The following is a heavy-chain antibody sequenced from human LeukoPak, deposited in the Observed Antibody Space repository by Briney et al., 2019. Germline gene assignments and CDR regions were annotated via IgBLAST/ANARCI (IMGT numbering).Heavy chain of an antibody. V-gene: IGHV1-3*01. D-gene: IGHD3-9*01. Sequence: ASVRVSCKASGYTFTSYAMHWVRQAPGQRVEGMGWINAGNGNTKYSQKFQGRVTITRDTSASTAYMELSSLRSEDTAVYYCARRSYDILTGYYTLDYWGQGTLVTVSS. CDR2: INAGNGNT. CDR1: GYTFTSYA. CDR3: ARRSYDILTGYYTLDY. J-gene: IGHJ4*02.